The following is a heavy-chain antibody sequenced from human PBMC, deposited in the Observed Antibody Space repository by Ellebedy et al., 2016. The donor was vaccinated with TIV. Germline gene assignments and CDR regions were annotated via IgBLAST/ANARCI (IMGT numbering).Heavy chain of an antibody. CDR3: ARAHIQAFDI. V-gene: IGHV3-21*01. J-gene: IGHJ3*02. Sequence: GESLKISCAASGFTVSSNYMSWVRQAPGKGLEWVSSISSSSSYIYYADSVKGRFTISRDNAKNSLYLQMNSLRAEDTAVYYCARAHIQAFDIWGQGTMVTVSS. CDR2: ISSSSSYI. D-gene: IGHD1-1*01. CDR1: GFTVSSNY.